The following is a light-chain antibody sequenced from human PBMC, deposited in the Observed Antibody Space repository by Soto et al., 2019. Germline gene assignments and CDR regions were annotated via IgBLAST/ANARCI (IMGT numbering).Light chain of an antibody. CDR2: GVF. CDR1: QSVASNQ. V-gene: IGKV3-20*01. Sequence: EIVLTQSPDTLSLSPGERATLSCRASQSVASNQLAWYQHKSGQAPRLLIHGVFTRANGIRDRFSGSGSGTDFTLTISRLEPEDFALYYCQQYGGSPQTFGQGTKVEIK. J-gene: IGKJ1*01. CDR3: QQYGGSPQT.